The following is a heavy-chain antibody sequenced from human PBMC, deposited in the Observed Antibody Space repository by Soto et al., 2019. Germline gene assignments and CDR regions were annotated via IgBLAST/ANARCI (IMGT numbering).Heavy chain of an antibody. V-gene: IGHV1-18*01. CDR1: GYTFTSYG. Sequence: ASVKVSCTASGYTFTSYGISWVRQAPGQGLEWMGWISAYNGNTNYAQKLQGRVTMTTDTSTSTAYMELRSLRSDDTAVYYCARYHMVGKESQFWFDPWGQGTLVTVSS. D-gene: IGHD3-10*02. CDR2: ISAYNGNT. J-gene: IGHJ5*02. CDR3: ARYHMVGKESQFWFDP.